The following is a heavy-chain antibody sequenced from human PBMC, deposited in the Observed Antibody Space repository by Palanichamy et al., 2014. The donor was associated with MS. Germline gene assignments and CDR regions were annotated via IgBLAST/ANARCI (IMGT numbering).Heavy chain of an antibody. CDR3: AKEFWGPEY. Sequence: EVQLVESGGDLVQPGGSLRLSCAASGFTFSNYWMTWVRQAPGKGLEWVANIKEDGSQKNYVNSVKGRFTISRDNAQNSLYLQMNSLTVEDTAVYYCAKEFWGPEYWGQGTLATVSS. D-gene: IGHD7-27*01. CDR2: IKEDGSQK. CDR1: GFTFSNYW. J-gene: IGHJ4*02. V-gene: IGHV3-7*01.